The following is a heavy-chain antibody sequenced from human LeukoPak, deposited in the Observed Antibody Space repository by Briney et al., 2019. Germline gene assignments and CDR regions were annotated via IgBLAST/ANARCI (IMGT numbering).Heavy chain of an antibody. CDR2: INHSGST. CDR3: ARHHLITIFGVVIRSRNPFFDY. D-gene: IGHD3-3*01. V-gene: IGHV4-34*01. CDR1: GGSFSGYY. J-gene: IGHJ4*02. Sequence: SETLSLTCAVYGGSFSGYYWSWIRQPPGKGLEWIGAINHSGSTNYNPSLKSRVTISVDTSKNQFSLKLSSVTAADTAVYYCARHHLITIFGVVIRSRNPFFDYWGQGTLVTVSS.